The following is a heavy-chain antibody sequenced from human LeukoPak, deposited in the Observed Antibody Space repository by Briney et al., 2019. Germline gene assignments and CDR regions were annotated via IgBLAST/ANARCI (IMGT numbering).Heavy chain of an antibody. J-gene: IGHJ4*02. CDR1: GFTFSSYE. V-gene: IGHV3-48*03. CDR3: ARDGGSESYMWYFDY. Sequence: PGGSLRLSCAASGFTFSSYEMNWVRQAPGKGLEWVSYISSSGSTIYYADSVKGRFTISRDNAKNSLYLQMNSLRAEDTAVYYCARDGGSESYMWYFDYWGQGTLVTVSS. CDR2: ISSSGSTI. D-gene: IGHD1-26*01.